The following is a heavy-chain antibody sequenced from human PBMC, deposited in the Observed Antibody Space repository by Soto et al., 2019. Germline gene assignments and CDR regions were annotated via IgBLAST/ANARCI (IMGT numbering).Heavy chain of an antibody. V-gene: IGHV3-48*01. Sequence: EVQLVESGGGLVQPGGSLKLSCAASGFTFSPHSMNWVRQAPGRGLEWVSYIHSSSSWEVYADSVRGRFTVSRDNAKNSLYLQMSSLSAEDTAVYYCVFDFWLFPTVWRKGTTVNVSS. CDR2: IHSSSSWE. CDR1: GFTFSPHS. D-gene: IGHD3-3*01. J-gene: IGHJ6*04. CDR3: VFDFWLFPTV.